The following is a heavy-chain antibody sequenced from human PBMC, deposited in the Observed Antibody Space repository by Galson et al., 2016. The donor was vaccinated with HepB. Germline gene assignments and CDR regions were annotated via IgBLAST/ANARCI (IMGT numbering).Heavy chain of an antibody. D-gene: IGHD3-16*01. CDR1: GFTFRNYG. Sequence: SLRLSYAASGFTFRNYGMTWVRQAPGKGLEVVSSISRSGASTDYADSVKGRFTISRVNAQNNQSLQMNSLTANDKAIYYSVQGITAPAVGGKGTTVTFS. J-gene: IGHJ6*03. V-gene: IGHV3-23*01. CDR3: VQGITAPAV. CDR2: ISRSGAST.